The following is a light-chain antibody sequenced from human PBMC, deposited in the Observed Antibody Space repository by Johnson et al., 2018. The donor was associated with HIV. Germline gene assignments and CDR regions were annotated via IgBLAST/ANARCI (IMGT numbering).Light chain of an antibody. V-gene: IGLV1-51*01. J-gene: IGLJ1*01. CDR1: SSNIGSNY. CDR3: GTWDSSLSAGGV. CDR2: DNN. Sequence: QSVLTQPPSASGTPGQNVTISCSGSSSNIGSNYVSWYQQVPGTAPKLLIYDNNKRPSGIPDRFSGSKSGTSATLGITGLQTGDEADYYCGTWDSSLSAGGVFGTGTKVTVL.